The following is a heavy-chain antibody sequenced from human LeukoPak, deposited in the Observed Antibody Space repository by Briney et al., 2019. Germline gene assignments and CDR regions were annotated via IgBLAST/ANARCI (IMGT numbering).Heavy chain of an antibody. CDR1: GFTFSSYA. J-gene: IGHJ4*02. CDR2: ISGSGGST. V-gene: IGHV3-23*01. Sequence: QSGGSLRLSCAASGFTFSSYAMSWVRQAPGKGLEWVSAISGSGGSTYYADSVKGRFTISRDNSKNTLYLQMNSLRAEDTAVYYCARGGSNQIYYYDSSGYYDYWGQGTLVTVST. CDR3: ARGGSNQIYYYDSSGYYDY. D-gene: IGHD3-22*01.